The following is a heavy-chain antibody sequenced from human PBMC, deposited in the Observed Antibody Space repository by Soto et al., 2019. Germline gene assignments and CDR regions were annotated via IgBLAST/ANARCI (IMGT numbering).Heavy chain of an antibody. D-gene: IGHD5-18*01. Sequence: SETLSLTCTVSGGSISSGNYYWSWIRQSPWKGLEWIGYIYSTGSSYYNPSLRSRVSMSVDTSKNQFSLNLSSVTAADTAVNFCATYGMQLWLSGRYRFEPWGQGXLVTVYS. CDR1: GGSISSGNYY. V-gene: IGHV4-30-4*01. CDR2: IYSTGSS. CDR3: ATYGMQLWLSGRYRFEP. J-gene: IGHJ5*02.